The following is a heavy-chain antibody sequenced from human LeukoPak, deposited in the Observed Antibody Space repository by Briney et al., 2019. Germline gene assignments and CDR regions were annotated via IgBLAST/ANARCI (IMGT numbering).Heavy chain of an antibody. CDR1: GFSITSVSY. J-gene: IGHJ6*03. Sequence: PSETLCLACSVSGFSITSVSYWAWIRQAPEKGLEGIGSPSHSGATYYNPSLTSRLSTSVDTSNDRFSLQLSSVTAADTAVYYCARVRYYCRIRELFGYYMDVWGKGTTVTVSS. CDR3: ARVRYYCRIRELFGYYMDV. D-gene: IGHD3-10*01. CDR2: PSHSGAT. V-gene: IGHV4-38-2*02.